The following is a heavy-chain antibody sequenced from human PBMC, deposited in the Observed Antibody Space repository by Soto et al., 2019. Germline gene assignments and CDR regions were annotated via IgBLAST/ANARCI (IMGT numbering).Heavy chain of an antibody. V-gene: IGHV3-7*01. J-gene: IGHJ4*02. CDR3: ARLGSGWYIFYY. CDR2: IKQDGSEK. Sequence: GGSLRLSCAASGFTFSSYWMSWVRQAPGKGLEWVANIKQDGSEKYYVDSVKGRLTISRDNAKNSLYLQMNSLRAEDTAVYCCARLGSGWYIFYYWGQGTLVTVSS. CDR1: GFTFSSYW. D-gene: IGHD6-19*01.